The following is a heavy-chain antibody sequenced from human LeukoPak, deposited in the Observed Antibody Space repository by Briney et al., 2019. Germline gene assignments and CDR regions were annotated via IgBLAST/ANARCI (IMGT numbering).Heavy chain of an antibody. D-gene: IGHD4/OR15-4a*01. Sequence: EASVKVSCKASGVTSSNYAIIWLRQAPGQGLEWMGRIIPLFGITNYAQKFRDRVTITADKSTNTTYMGLTSLRSEDTAVYYCARLITTSWMGFDLWGRGTLVTVSS. CDR1: GVTSSNYA. J-gene: IGHJ2*01. CDR3: ARLITTSWMGFDL. V-gene: IGHV1-69*10. CDR2: IIPLFGIT.